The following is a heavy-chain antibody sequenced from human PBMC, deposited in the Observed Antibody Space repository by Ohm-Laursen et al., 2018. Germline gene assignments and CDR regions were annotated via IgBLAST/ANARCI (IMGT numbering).Heavy chain of an antibody. Sequence: GSLRLSCAASGFIFSSYAMSWVRQAPGKGLEWISYISETGSRIYDADSMRGRFTVARDNAKNLLYLQLNSLRVEDTAVYYCARDSSRRAREGGMDVWGQGTMVTVSS. D-gene: IGHD6-6*01. V-gene: IGHV3-21*01. CDR2: ISETGSRI. CDR3: ARDSSRRAREGGMDV. J-gene: IGHJ6*02. CDR1: GFIFSSYA.